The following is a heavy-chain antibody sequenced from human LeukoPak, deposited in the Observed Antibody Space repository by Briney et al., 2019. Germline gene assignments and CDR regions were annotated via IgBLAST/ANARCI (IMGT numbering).Heavy chain of an antibody. V-gene: IGHV3-30*02. Sequence: GGSLRLSCAASGFTFSSYGMYWVRQAPGKGLEWVAFIRYDGSDKYYADSVKGRFTISRDNSKNTLFLEMNSLRAEDTALYYCAKDLSGFQRYGDYWGQGTLVTVSS. CDR1: GFTFSSYG. D-gene: IGHD4-17*01. CDR2: IRYDGSDK. J-gene: IGHJ4*02. CDR3: AKDLSGFQRYGDY.